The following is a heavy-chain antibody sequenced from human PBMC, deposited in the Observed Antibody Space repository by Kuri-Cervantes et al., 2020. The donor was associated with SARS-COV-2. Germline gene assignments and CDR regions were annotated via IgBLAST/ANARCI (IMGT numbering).Heavy chain of an antibody. D-gene: IGHD1-1*01. CDR1: GDSISSSGYY. CDR2: VYYSGDT. J-gene: IGHJ3*02. CDR3: ASRDADNISSGAFDI. V-gene: IGHV4-31*02. Sequence: SETLSLTCVVSGDSISSSGYYWNWIRQHPGKGLEWIGYVYYSGDTYYNPSLKSRVSISAQTSQNQFSLRLTSVTAADTAVYYCASRDADNISSGAFDIWGQGTMVTVSS.